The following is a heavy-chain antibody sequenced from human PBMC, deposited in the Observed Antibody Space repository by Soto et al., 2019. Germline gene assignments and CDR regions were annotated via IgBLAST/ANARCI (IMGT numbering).Heavy chain of an antibody. Sequence: QVQLVQSGAEGKKPGASVKVSCKASGYTFTSYNIVWVRQAPGQGLEWMGWISPYTGHTNYTQKLQGRVTMTTDTSTSTAYMELRSLRSDDTAVYYCARDPVVPAYYGMDVWGQGTTVTVSS. D-gene: IGHD2-2*01. CDR1: GYTFTSYN. CDR3: ARDPVVPAYYGMDV. V-gene: IGHV1-18*01. J-gene: IGHJ6*02. CDR2: ISPYTGHT.